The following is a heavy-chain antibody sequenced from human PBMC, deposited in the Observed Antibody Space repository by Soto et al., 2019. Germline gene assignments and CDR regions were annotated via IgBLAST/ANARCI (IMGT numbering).Heavy chain of an antibody. V-gene: IGHV3-53*01. Sequence: PLGVLRLSCAASGFTVSSNYMSWVRQAPGKGLEWVSVIYSGGSTYYADSVKGRFTISRGNSKNTLYLQMNSLRAEDTAVYYCAKEQWLVHDYYYYGMDVWGQGTTVTVSS. CDR1: GFTVSSNY. CDR2: IYSGGST. D-gene: IGHD6-19*01. J-gene: IGHJ6*02. CDR3: AKEQWLVHDYYYYGMDV.